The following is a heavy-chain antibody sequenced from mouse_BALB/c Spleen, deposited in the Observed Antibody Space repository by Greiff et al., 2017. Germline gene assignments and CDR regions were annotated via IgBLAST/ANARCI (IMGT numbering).Heavy chain of an antibody. D-gene: IGHD1-1*01. V-gene: IGHV1-14*01. CDR3: ARSYYGSSSAY. CDR2: INPYNDGT. J-gene: IGHJ3*01. Sequence: VQLKESGPELVKPGASVKMSCKASGYTFTSYVMHWVKQKPGQGLEWIGYINPYNDGTKYNEKFKGKATLTSDKSSSTAYMELRSLTSEDSAVYYCARSYYGSSSAYWGQGTLVTVSA. CDR1: GYTFTSYV.